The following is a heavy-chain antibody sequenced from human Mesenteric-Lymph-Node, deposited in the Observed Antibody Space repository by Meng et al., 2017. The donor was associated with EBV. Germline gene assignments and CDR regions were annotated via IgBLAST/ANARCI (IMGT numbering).Heavy chain of an antibody. CDR3: ARWGATGPFDY. V-gene: IGHV4-59*13. CDR2: IHYTGNT. J-gene: IGHJ4*02. Sequence: GSRPGLGTPPAPLPRPSSARGCSNRPCHRTWTRQPPGGGLEWISYIHYTGNTKYNPSLAIRVTISVDTSKNKFSLRLTSVTAADTAVYYCARWGATGPFDYWGQGTLVTVSS. CDR1: GCSNRPCH. D-gene: IGHD1-26*01.